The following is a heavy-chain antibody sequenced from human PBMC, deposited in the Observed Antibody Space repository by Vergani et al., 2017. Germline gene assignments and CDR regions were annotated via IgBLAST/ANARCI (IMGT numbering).Heavy chain of an antibody. CDR3: ARKKYYDSKDYYQVEPFDY. CDR1: GFSFSTYS. Sequence: EVQLQESGGGLVKPGGSLRVSCAASGFSFSTYSINWVRQAPGKGLAWVSSISGPGLSTYYADSVKGRFSISRDNSKNSVYLQMNSLRAEDTAIYYCARKKYYDSKDYYQVEPFDYWGQGTLVTVSS. D-gene: IGHD3-22*01. J-gene: IGHJ4*02. V-gene: IGHV3-23*01. CDR2: ISGPGLST.